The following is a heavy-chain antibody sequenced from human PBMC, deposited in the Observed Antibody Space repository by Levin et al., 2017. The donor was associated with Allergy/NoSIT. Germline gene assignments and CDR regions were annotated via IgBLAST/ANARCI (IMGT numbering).Heavy chain of an antibody. V-gene: IGHV3-15*01. D-gene: IGHD6-13*01. J-gene: IGHJ4*02. CDR3: TTDSGSSWYGEYFDY. Sequence: LSLTCAASGFTFSNAWMSWVRQAPGKGLEWVGRIKSKTDGGTTDYAAPVKGRFTISRDDSKNTLYLQMNSLKTEDTAVYYCTTDSGSSWYGEYFDYWGQGTLVTVSS. CDR2: IKSKTDGGTT. CDR1: GFTFSNAW.